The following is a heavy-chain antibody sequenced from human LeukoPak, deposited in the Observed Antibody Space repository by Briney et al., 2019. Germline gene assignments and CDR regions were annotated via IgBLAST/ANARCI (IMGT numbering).Heavy chain of an antibody. J-gene: IGHJ4*02. CDR3: ARSRRGGAAAGTDGYYFDY. Sequence: ASVKVPCKASGYTFTSHGISWVRQAPGQGLEWMGWISVNYAQNLQGRVTMTTDTSTSTAYMELRSLRSDDTAVYYCARSRRGGAAAGTDGYYFDYWGQGTLVTVSS. CDR1: GYTFTSHG. CDR2: ISV. V-gene: IGHV1-18*01. D-gene: IGHD6-13*01.